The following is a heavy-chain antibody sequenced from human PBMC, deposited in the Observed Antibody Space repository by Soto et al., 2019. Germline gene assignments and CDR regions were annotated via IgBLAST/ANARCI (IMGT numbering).Heavy chain of an antibody. CDR3: ARGGEASYYTAGSPPNY. Sequence: QVQLVQSGAEVKKPGSSVKVSCKASVGTFSRYTFSWVRQAPGQGLEWMGGIIPIFGTTNYAQKFQDRVTITADESTSAACMELSSLRSEDTAVYYCARGGEASYYTAGSPPNYWGQGTLITVSS. J-gene: IGHJ4*02. CDR2: IIPIFGTT. V-gene: IGHV1-69*01. D-gene: IGHD3-10*01. CDR1: VGTFSRYT.